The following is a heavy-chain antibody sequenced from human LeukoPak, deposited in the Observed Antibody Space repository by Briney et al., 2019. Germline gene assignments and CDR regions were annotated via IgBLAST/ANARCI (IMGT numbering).Heavy chain of an antibody. V-gene: IGHV5-10-1*01. CDR1: GYSFTSYW. CDR2: IDPSDSYT. J-gene: IGHJ6*02. CDR3: ATVTTIYYYYGMDV. D-gene: IGHD4-17*01. Sequence: GESLKISCKGSGYSFTSYWITWVRQMPGKGLEWMGRIDPSDSYTNYSPSFQGHVTISADKSISTAYLQWSSLKASDTAMYYCATVTTIYYYYGMDVWGQGTTVTVSS.